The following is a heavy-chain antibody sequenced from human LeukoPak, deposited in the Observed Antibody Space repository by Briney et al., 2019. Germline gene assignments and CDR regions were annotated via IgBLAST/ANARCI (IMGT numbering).Heavy chain of an antibody. CDR2: ISSSSSYI. Sequence: GGSLRLSCAASGFTFSSYSMKWLRQAPGKGLEWVSSISSSSSYIYYADSVKGRFTISRDNAKNSLYLQMNSLRAEDTAVYYCASSGYQLLFTAPPLDDYWGQGTLVTVSS. D-gene: IGHD2-2*01. J-gene: IGHJ4*02. CDR1: GFTFSSYS. CDR3: ASSGYQLLFTAPPLDDY. V-gene: IGHV3-21*01.